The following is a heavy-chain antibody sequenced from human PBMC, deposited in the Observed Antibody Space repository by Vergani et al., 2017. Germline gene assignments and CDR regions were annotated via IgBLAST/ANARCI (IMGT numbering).Heavy chain of an antibody. V-gene: IGHV3-30*18. CDR1: GFSFGSYG. CDR3: AKARDPNCKGGNCYSYYYGLDL. D-gene: IGHD2-21*01. Sequence: QVQLVESGGNVVQSGTSLRLSCAASGFSFGSYGMHWVRQSPGKGLEWVAVISNDGGNKYYADSVKGRFTIYKDNTVDMFSLQMNSLRVEDTAIYYCAKARDPNCKGGNCYSYYYGLDLWGQGTTVTVSS. CDR2: ISNDGGNK. J-gene: IGHJ6*02.